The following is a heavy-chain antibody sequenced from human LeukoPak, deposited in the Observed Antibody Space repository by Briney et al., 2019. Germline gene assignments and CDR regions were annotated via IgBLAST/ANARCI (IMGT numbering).Heavy chain of an antibody. CDR2: INWNGGTI. Sequence: PGGSLRLSCAASGFTFDDYGMSWVRQAPGKGLEWVSGINWNGGTIGYADSVKGRFTISRDNAKNSLYLQMNSLRAEDTALYYCARGGIVGADFDYWGQGTLVTVSS. J-gene: IGHJ4*02. CDR1: GFTFDDYG. D-gene: IGHD1-26*01. V-gene: IGHV3-20*04. CDR3: ARGGIVGADFDY.